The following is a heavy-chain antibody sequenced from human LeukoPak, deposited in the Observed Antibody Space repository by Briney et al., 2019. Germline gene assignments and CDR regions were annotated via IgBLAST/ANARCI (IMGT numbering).Heavy chain of an antibody. D-gene: IGHD3-10*01. Sequence: GASVKVSCKASGYTFTSYYMHWVRQAPGQGLEWMGIINPSGGSTSYAQKFQGRVTMTRDMSTSTVYMELSSLRSEDTAVYYCARSDYYGSGSFGPYYYMDVWGKGTTVTISS. CDR1: GYTFTSYY. CDR3: ARSDYYGSGSFGPYYYMDV. CDR2: INPSGGST. J-gene: IGHJ6*03. V-gene: IGHV1-46*01.